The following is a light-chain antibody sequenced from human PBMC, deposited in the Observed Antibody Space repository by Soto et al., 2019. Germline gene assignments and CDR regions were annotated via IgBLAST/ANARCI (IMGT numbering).Light chain of an antibody. Sequence: IVLTQSPGTLSLSPGEGATLSCRARQSVSGTYLAWYQLKPGQAPRLLIYGASTRASGVPDRFSGSGSATDFNITISRLEAEDFAVDYCQQYCRSRLYSFVQGTKVEIK. J-gene: IGKJ2*03. CDR1: QSVSGTY. CDR3: QQYCRSRLYS. CDR2: GAS. V-gene: IGKV3-20*01.